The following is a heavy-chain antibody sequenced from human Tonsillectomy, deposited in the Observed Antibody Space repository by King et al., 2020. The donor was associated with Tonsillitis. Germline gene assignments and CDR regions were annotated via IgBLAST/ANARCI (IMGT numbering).Heavy chain of an antibody. CDR3: ARQRVLMLSSPQYYYGMDV. V-gene: IGHV1-69*11. CDR1: GGTYSPYS. J-gene: IGHJ6*02. CDR2: IIPFLGTT. D-gene: IGHD2-8*01. Sequence: QLVQSGAEVKKPGSSVKVSCKAAGGTYSPYSINWVRLAPGQGLEWMGDIIPFLGTTNYAQHFRGRVTITADESTSTVYMELSSLGSEDTAVYYCARQRVLMLSSPQYYYGMDVWVQGTTVTVSS.